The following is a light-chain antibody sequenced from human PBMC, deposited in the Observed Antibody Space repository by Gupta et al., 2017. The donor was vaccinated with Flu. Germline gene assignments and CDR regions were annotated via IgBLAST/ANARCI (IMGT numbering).Light chain of an antibody. CDR3: QQRSDLPMYT. CDR1: QSVSTY. CDR2: DTS. V-gene: IGKV3-11*01. J-gene: IGKJ2*01. Sequence: EIVLTQSPAPLSLSPGERAILSCRASQSVSTYLAWYQQKPGHAPRLLMYDTSKRVAGIPARFSGSGSGTDFTLTISTLEPEDFAVYYCQQRSDLPMYTFGQGTRLEIK.